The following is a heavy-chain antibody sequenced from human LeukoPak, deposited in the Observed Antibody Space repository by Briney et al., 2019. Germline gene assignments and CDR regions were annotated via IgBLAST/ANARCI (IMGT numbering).Heavy chain of an antibody. V-gene: IGHV4-4*07. D-gene: IGHD5-12*01. CDR2: IYSSGSN. Sequence: SETLSLTCTVSSGSISGYFWTWIRQPAGKGLEWIGRIYSSGSNNYNPSLKSRVTMSLDTSKNHFSLNLTSVTAADTAVYYCAREPTSGREPTSGRPLDYWGQGTLVTVSS. CDR3: AREPTSGREPTSGRPLDY. CDR1: SGSISGYF. J-gene: IGHJ4*02.